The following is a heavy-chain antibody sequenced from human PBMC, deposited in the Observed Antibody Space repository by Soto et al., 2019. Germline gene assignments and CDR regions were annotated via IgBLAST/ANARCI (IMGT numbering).Heavy chain of an antibody. V-gene: IGHV3-48*02. CDR1: GFPFIGIS. D-gene: IGHD6-13*01. CDR2: ISSSSSTI. CDR3: ARGDSNSWTTFDY. J-gene: IGHJ4*02. Sequence: EVQLVESGGGLVQPGGPWSPSGAALGFPFIGISLNWFGQAPGRGREWVSYISSSSSTIYYADSVKGRFTISRDNAKNSLYLQMNSLRDEDTAVYYCARGDSNSWTTFDYWGQGTLVTVSS.